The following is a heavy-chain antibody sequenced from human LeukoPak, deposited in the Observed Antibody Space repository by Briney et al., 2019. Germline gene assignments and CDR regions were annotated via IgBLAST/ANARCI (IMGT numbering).Heavy chain of an antibody. CDR1: GYSFSSYW. Sequence: GESLKISCKGSGYSFSSYWIGWVRQMPGKGLEWMGIIYPGDSDTRYSPSFQGQVTISADKSISTAYLQWSSLKASDTATYYCARQGRVGGYCSSASCPDFDYWGQGTLVTVYS. J-gene: IGHJ4*02. D-gene: IGHD2-2*01. CDR2: IYPGDSDT. CDR3: ARQGRVGGYCSSASCPDFDY. V-gene: IGHV5-51*01.